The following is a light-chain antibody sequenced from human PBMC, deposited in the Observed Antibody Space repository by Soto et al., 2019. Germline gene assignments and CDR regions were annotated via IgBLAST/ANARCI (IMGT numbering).Light chain of an antibody. J-gene: IGLJ2*01. CDR3: QSYDSSLSGYVV. CDR2: GNS. V-gene: IGLV1-40*01. Sequence: QSVLTQPPSVSGAPGQRVTISCTGSSSNIGAGYDVHWYQQLPGTAPKLLIYGNSNRPSGVPDRFSGSKSGTSASLALTGLQAEDEADYYCQSYDSSLSGYVVFGVGTKLTVL. CDR1: SSNIGAGYD.